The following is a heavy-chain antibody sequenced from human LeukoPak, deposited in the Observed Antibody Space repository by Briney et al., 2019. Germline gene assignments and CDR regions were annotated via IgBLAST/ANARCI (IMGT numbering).Heavy chain of an antibody. V-gene: IGHV3-23*01. CDR1: GFTFSSYG. J-gene: IGHJ5*02. D-gene: IGHD3-10*01. CDR2: ISGSGSST. Sequence: GGSLRLSCAASGFTFSSYGMSWVRQAPGKGLEWVSSISGSGSSTHYAGSVQGRFTISRDNSKNTLYLQMNSLGADDTAVYYCAKDTWFGELLNNWFDPWGQGTLVTVSS. CDR3: AKDTWFGELLNNWFDP.